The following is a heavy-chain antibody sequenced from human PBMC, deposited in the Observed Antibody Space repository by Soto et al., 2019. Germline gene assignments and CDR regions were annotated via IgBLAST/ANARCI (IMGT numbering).Heavy chain of an antibody. J-gene: IGHJ4*02. Sequence: SETLSLTCTVFGGSMTRSVWWTWVRQPPGKGLEWIGEVFHTGNTNYNPSLKSRVTMSVDKSTNEFSLKVTSVTAADTAIYYCARKAWVRFDYWGQGALVTVSS. CDR2: VFHTGNT. V-gene: IGHV4-4*02. D-gene: IGHD7-27*01. CDR3: ARKAWVRFDY. CDR1: GGSMTRSVW.